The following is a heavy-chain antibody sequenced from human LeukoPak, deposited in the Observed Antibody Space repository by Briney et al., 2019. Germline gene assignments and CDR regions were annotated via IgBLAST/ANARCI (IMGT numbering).Heavy chain of an antibody. CDR3: ARDAGSYYRDAFDI. CDR1: GGSSSSGGYS. J-gene: IGHJ3*02. D-gene: IGHD3-10*01. CDR2: IYHSGST. V-gene: IGHV4-30-2*01. Sequence: SETLSLTCAASGGSSSSGGYSWSWIRQPPGKGLEWIGYIYHSGSTYYNPSLKSRVTISVDRSKNQFSLKLSSVTAADTAVYYCARDAGSYYRDAFDIWGQGTMVTVSS.